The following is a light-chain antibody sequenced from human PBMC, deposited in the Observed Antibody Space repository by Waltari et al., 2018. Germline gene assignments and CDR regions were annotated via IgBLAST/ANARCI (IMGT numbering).Light chain of an antibody. CDR2: AAS. J-gene: IGKJ1*01. CDR1: QSISSY. Sequence: DIQMTQSPSSLSASVGDRVTITCRASQSISSYLNWYQQKPGKAPNLLIYAASNLQSGVPSRFSGSGSGTDFTLTISRLQPEDFAAYYCQQSYSTPRTFGQGTKVEIK. CDR3: QQSYSTPRT. V-gene: IGKV1-39*01.